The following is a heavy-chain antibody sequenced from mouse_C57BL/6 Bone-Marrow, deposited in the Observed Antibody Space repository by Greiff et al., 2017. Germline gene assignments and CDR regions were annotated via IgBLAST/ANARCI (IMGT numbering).Heavy chain of an antibody. CDR1: GFTFSDYG. V-gene: IGHV5-15*01. J-gene: IGHJ4*01. Sequence: EVMLVESGGGLVQPGGSLKLSCAASGFTFSDYGMAWVRQAPRKGPEWVAFISNLAYSIYYADTVTGRFTISRENAKNTLYLEMISLRSEDTAMYYCARYIITTVVATGAMDYWGQGTSVTVSS. CDR2: ISNLAYSI. D-gene: IGHD1-1*01. CDR3: ARYIITTVVATGAMDY.